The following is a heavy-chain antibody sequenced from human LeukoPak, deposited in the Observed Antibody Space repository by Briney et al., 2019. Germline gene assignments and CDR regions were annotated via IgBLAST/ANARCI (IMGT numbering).Heavy chain of an antibody. J-gene: IGHJ4*02. V-gene: IGHV3-7*01. CDR2: IKHDGGED. D-gene: IGHD1-26*01. CDR1: GLTFSNYW. CDR3: AKDTSGSYYKYYFDY. Sequence: GGSLRLSCAASGLTFSNYWMTWVRQPPGKGLEWVANIKHDGGEDYYLDSVKGRFTISRDNAKSSMWLQMNSLRDEDTAVYYCAKDTSGSYYKYYFDYWGQGTLVTVSS.